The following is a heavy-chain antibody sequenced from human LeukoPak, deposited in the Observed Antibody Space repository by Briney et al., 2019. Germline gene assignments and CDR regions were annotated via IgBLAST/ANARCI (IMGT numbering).Heavy chain of an antibody. CDR2: IYHSGST. V-gene: IGHV4-30-2*01. Sequence: SQTLSLTCTVSGGSISSGGYYWSWIRQPPGKGLEWIGYIYHSGSTYYNPSLKSRVTISVDRSKNQFSLKLSSVTAADTAVYYCARAGIAAVGGWFDPWGQGTLVTVSS. CDR3: ARAGIAAVGGWFDP. CDR1: GGSISSGGYY. J-gene: IGHJ5*02. D-gene: IGHD6-13*01.